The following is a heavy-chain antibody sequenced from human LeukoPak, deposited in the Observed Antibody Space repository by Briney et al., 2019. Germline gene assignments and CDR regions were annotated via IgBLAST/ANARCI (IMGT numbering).Heavy chain of an antibody. V-gene: IGHV3-48*04. CDR1: GFTFSNYR. CDR2: INLDPNTI. J-gene: IGHJ4*02. Sequence: GGSLRLSCKASGFTFSNYRMHWVRQAPGKGLEWISYINLDPNTIYYADSVKGRFTISRDNAKQSLYLQMNSLRVEDTAIYYCARDVSVNKVTTPFDHWGQGTLVIVAS. D-gene: IGHD1/OR15-1a*01. CDR3: ARDVSVNKVTTPFDH.